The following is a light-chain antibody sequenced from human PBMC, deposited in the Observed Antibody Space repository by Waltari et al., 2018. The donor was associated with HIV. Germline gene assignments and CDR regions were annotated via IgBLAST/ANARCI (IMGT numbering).Light chain of an antibody. CDR2: GAS. Sequence: VITLSTATLTVSPGEGATVSCRASQSVKTNLAWYQQKPGQAPRLLIHGASTTASGVAARFSGSGSGTEFTLTISSLQSEDVAVYFCHQYYHWPRTFGQGTKV. CDR1: QSVKTN. V-gene: IGKV3D-15*01. CDR3: HQYYHWPRT. J-gene: IGKJ1*01.